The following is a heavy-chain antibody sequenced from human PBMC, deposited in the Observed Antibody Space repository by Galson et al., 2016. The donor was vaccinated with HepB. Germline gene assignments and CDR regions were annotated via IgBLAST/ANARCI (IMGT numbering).Heavy chain of an antibody. CDR3: ARRQLAHFDY. CDR1: GFTFSNYN. CDR2: IGASGYTT. D-gene: IGHD1-1*01. J-gene: IGHJ4*02. Sequence: SLRLSCAASGFTFSNYNMNWVRQAPGRGLEWISTIGASGYTTYYSDSAKGRFTISRENSKNTLYLVLTSLRGEDTAVYYCARRQLAHFDYWGQGSLVTVSS. V-gene: IGHV3-23*01.